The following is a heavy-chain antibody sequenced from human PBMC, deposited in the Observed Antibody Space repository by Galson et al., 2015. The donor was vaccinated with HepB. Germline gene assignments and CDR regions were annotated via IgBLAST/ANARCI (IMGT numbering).Heavy chain of an antibody. CDR2: IRNKLNSHTT. V-gene: IGHV3-72*01. CDR3: ARVTEKYDTFDI. CDR1: GFTFSDHY. J-gene: IGHJ3*02. Sequence: SLRLSCAASGFTFSDHYMDWVRQAPGKGLEWVGRIRNKLNSHTTEYAAPVKGRFTISRDDSRNSLYLQMNSLKTEDTAVYYCARVTEKYDTFDIWGQGTLVTVSS.